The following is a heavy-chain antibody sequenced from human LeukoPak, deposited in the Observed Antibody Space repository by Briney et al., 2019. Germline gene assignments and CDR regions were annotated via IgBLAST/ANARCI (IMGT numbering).Heavy chain of an antibody. V-gene: IGHV4-39*07. D-gene: IGHD3-3*01. Sequence: SETLSLTCTVSGGSISSSSYYWSWIRQPPGKGLEWIGEINHSGSTNYNPSLKSRVTISVDTSKNQFSLKLSSVTAADTAVYYCARTDLRSSDFWSLDFQPWGQGTLVTVSS. CDR3: ARTDLRSSDFWSLDFQP. CDR1: GGSISSSSYY. CDR2: INHSGST. J-gene: IGHJ1*01.